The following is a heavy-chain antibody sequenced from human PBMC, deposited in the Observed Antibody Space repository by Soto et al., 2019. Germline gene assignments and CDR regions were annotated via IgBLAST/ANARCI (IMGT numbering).Heavy chain of an antibody. CDR1: GFTFSDYA. CDR2: ISYDGSNK. J-gene: IGHJ6*02. Sequence: GGSLRLSCEVSGFTFSDYAMSWVRQAPGKGLEWVAVISYDGSNKYYADSVKGRFTISRDNSKNTLYLQMNSLRAEDTAVYYCAKLLTDYYGMDVWGQGTTVTVSS. CDR3: AKLLTDYYGMDV. V-gene: IGHV3-30*18.